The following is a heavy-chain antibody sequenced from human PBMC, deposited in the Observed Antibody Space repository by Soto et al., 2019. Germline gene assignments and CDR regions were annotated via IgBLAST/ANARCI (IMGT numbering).Heavy chain of an antibody. Sequence: GGSLSLSCAASGFTFNIYGMHWVRQAPDKGLEWVALISYDGSNQYYADSVKGRFTISRDNSKNTLFLQMNSLRADDTAVYYCAKDQASGQGSFDSWGQGTLVTVSS. CDR3: AKDQASGQGSFDS. CDR2: ISYDGSNQ. V-gene: IGHV3-30*18. CDR1: GFTFNIYG. J-gene: IGHJ4*02.